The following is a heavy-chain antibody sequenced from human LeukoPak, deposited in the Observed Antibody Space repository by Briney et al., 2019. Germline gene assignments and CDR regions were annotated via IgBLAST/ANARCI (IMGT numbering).Heavy chain of an antibody. D-gene: IGHD2-15*01. V-gene: IGHV3-23*01. CDR3: AKDLWGFVEVAAILDY. CDR2: IGGSGGVT. J-gene: IGHJ4*02. CDR1: GFTFSSYA. Sequence: GRSLRLSCAASGFTFSSYAMSWVRQAPGKGLEWVSGIGGSGGVTDHADSVKGRFTISRDNSKNALYLQMNSLRAEDTAVYYCAKDLWGFVEVAAILDYWGQGTLVTVSS.